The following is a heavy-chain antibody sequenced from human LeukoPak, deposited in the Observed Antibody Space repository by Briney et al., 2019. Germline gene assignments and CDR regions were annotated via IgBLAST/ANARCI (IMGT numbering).Heavy chain of an antibody. D-gene: IGHD2-21*01. V-gene: IGHV3-7*01. CDR1: GFTVTDFW. J-gene: IGHJ4*02. Sequence: GGSLRLSCAASGFTVTDFWMMWVGQAPGKGRESVAQINEGGSEKYYVDSVRGRFTISRDNAMNSLDLQMSTLRVEDTAVYYCVRDATRGGDLDHWGQGTLVTVSS. CDR3: VRDATRGGDLDH. CDR2: INEGGSEK.